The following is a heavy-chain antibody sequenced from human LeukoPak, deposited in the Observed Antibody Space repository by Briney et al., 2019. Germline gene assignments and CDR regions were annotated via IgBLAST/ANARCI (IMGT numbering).Heavy chain of an antibody. J-gene: IGHJ5*02. V-gene: IGHV4-31*03. CDR2: IYYSGST. Sequence: PSQTLSLTCTVSGGSISSGGYYWSWIRQHPGKGLEWIGYIYYSGSTYYNPALKSRVTISVDTSKNQFSLKLSSVTASDTAVYYCARGSGGSSSWWFDPWGQGTLVTVSS. D-gene: IGHD6-6*01. CDR3: ARGSGGSSSWWFDP. CDR1: GGSISSGGYY.